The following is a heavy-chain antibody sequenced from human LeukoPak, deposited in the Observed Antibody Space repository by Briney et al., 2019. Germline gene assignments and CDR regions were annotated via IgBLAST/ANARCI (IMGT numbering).Heavy chain of an antibody. CDR1: GGSISSSSYY. CDR3: ARRGSSGYYVGY. CDR2: IYHSGST. J-gene: IGHJ4*02. D-gene: IGHD3-22*01. V-gene: IGHV4-39*07. Sequence: PSETLSLTCTVSGGSISSSSYYWGWIRQPPGKGLEWIGSIYHSGSTYYNPSLKSRVTISVDTSKNQFSLKLSSVTAADTAVYYCARRGSSGYYVGYWGQGTLVTVSS.